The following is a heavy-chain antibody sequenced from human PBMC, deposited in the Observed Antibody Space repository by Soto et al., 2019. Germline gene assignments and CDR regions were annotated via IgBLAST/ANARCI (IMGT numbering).Heavy chain of an antibody. CDR2: ISSSSSYI. D-gene: IGHD3-10*01. CDR3: ARIMVRGVIYYYGMDV. CDR1: GFTFSSYS. Sequence: EVQLVASGGGLVKPGGSLRLSCAASGFTFSSYSMNWVRQAPGKGLEWVSSISSSSSYIYYADSVKGRFTISRDNAKNSLYLQMNSLRAEDTAVYYCARIMVRGVIYYYGMDVWGQGTTVTVSS. V-gene: IGHV3-21*01. J-gene: IGHJ6*02.